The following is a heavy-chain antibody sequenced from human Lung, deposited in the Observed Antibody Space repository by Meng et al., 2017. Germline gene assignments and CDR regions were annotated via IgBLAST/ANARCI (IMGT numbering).Heavy chain of an antibody. D-gene: IGHD5/OR15-5a*01. V-gene: IGHV3-20*04. CDR2: INWNGGNV. Sequence: ELILVGCGGGWVWRGGSLSFSCAASGLIFDVYGLSWVRQAPGKGLEWVSGINWNGGNVDYAVSVKGRFTISRDNAKNSLHLQMNSLRAEDTALYYCTRGPSLAMSAVPDYWGQGTLVTVSS. J-gene: IGHJ4*02. CDR3: TRGPSLAMSAVPDY. CDR1: GLIFDVYG.